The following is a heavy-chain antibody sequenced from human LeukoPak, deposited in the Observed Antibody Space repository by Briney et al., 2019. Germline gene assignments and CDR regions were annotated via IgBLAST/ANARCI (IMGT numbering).Heavy chain of an antibody. CDR3: ARVPAARGAYFDY. V-gene: IGHV4-39*07. CDR1: GGSISSSSYY. CDR2: IYTSGST. Sequence: SETLSLTCTVSGGSISSSSYYWGWIRQPPGKGLEWIGSIYTSGSTNYNPSLKSRVTISVDTSKNQFSLKLSSVTAADTAVCYCARVPAARGAYFDYWGQGTLVTVSS. D-gene: IGHD6-6*01. J-gene: IGHJ4*02.